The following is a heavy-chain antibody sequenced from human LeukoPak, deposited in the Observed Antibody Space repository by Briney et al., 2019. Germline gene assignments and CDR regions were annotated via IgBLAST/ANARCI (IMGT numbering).Heavy chain of an antibody. V-gene: IGHV4-34*01. CDR1: GGSFSGYY. Sequence: SETLSLTCAVYGGSFSGYYWSWIRQPPGKGLEWIGEINHSGSTYYNPSLKSRVTIPVDTSKNQFSLKLSSVTAADTAVYYCARGSGRDYWGQGTLVTVSS. CDR2: INHSGST. D-gene: IGHD3-10*01. CDR3: ARGSGRDY. J-gene: IGHJ4*02.